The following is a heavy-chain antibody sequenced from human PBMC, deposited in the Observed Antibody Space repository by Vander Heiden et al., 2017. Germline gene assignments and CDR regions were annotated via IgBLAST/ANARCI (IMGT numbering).Heavy chain of an antibody. CDR3: ARDQTDYYGMDV. D-gene: IGHD1-1*01. CDR1: GFTFSSYA. J-gene: IGHJ6*02. V-gene: IGHV3-30-3*01. CDR2: ISYDGSNK. Sequence: QVQLVESGGGVVQPGRSLRLSCAASGFTFSSYAMHWVRQAPGKGLEWVAVISYDGSNKYYADSVKGRFTISRDNSKNTLYLKMKSLRAEDTAVYYCARDQTDYYGMDVWGQGTTVTVSS.